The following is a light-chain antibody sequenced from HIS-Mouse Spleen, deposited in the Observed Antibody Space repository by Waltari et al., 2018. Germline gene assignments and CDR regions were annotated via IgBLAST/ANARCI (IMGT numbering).Light chain of an antibody. J-gene: IGLJ3*02. V-gene: IGLV2-11*01. CDR3: CSYAGSYWV. CDR1: SSDVGGYNY. Sequence: QSALTQPRSVSGSPGQSVTISCTGTSSDVGGYNYVSWYQQHPGKAPKLMFYDVSKRPSGVPDRFSGSKSGNTASLTISVLQAEDEADYYCCSYAGSYWVFGGGTKLTVL. CDR2: DVS.